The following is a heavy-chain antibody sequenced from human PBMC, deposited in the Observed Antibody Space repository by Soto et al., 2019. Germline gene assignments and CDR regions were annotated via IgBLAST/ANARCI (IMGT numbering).Heavy chain of an antibody. CDR1: GDTFSNHA. V-gene: IGHV1-69*01. Sequence: QVQLVQSGAEVKKPGSSVKVSCKASGDTFSNHAINWVRQAPGQGLEWVGGIIPIFGTANYAQKFQGRVTITADESTSTAYMELSSLRAEDTAVYCCARNAGGATFWYYFDYWGRGTLVTVSS. CDR2: IIPIFGTA. D-gene: IGHD3-16*01. J-gene: IGHJ4*02. CDR3: ARNAGGATFWYYFDY.